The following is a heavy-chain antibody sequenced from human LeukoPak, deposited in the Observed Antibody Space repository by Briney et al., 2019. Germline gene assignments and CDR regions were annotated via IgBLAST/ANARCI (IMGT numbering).Heavy chain of an antibody. CDR3: ARGRGNYGSGSYSTYYYYYGMDV. V-gene: IGHV1-8*02. CDR1: GGTFSSYD. J-gene: IGHJ6*02. Sequence: ASVKVSCKASGGTFSSYDINWVRQATGQGLEWMGWMNPNSGNTGYAQKFQGRVTMTRNTSISTAYMELSSLRSEDTAVYYCARGRGNYGSGSYSTYYYYYGMDVWGQGTTVTVSS. D-gene: IGHD3-10*01. CDR2: MNPNSGNT.